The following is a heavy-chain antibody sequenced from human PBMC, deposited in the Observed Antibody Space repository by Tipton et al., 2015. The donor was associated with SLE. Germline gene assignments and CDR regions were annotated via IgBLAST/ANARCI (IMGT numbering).Heavy chain of an antibody. CDR2: IYSGGST. CDR1: GFTVSSNY. Sequence: SPRLSCAASGFTVSSNYMSWVRQAPGKGLEWVSVIYSGGSTYYADSVKGRFTISRDNSKNTLYLQMNSLRAEDTAVYYCARRIGGYYGMDVWGQGTTVTVSS. CDR3: ARRIGGYYGMDV. V-gene: IGHV3-66*02. J-gene: IGHJ6*02. D-gene: IGHD2-15*01.